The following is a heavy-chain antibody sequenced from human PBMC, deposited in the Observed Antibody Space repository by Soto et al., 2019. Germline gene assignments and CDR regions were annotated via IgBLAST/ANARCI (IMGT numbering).Heavy chain of an antibody. CDR2: ISGSGGST. J-gene: IGHJ6*02. CDR1: GFTFSSYA. V-gene: IGHV3-23*01. D-gene: IGHD3-9*01. Sequence: EVQLLESGGGLVQPGGSLRLSCAASGFTFSSYAMSWVRQAPGKGLEWVSAISGSGGSTYYAGSVKGRFTISRDNSKNTLYLQMNSLRAEDTAVYYCARNVWGITIFGGMDVWGQGTTVTVSS. CDR3: ARNVWGITIFGGMDV.